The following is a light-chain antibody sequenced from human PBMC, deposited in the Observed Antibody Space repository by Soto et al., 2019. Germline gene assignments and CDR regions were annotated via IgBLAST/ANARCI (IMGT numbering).Light chain of an antibody. J-gene: IGLJ1*01. Sequence: QSALTQPASVSWSTGQSITISCTGTSRDVGGYNYVSWYQQHPGQAPKLMIYEVTNRPSGVSNRFSGSRSGNTASLTISGLQADDEADYYCSSYTSSNTLGVFGTGTKVTVL. CDR2: EVT. CDR3: SSYTSSNTLGV. V-gene: IGLV2-14*01. CDR1: SRDVGGYNY.